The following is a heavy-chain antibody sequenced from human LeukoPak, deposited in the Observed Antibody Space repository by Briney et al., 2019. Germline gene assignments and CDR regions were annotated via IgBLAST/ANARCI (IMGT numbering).Heavy chain of an antibody. J-gene: IGHJ4*02. CDR2: IIPIFGTA. CDR3: ARDTDGPSGYFDY. D-gene: IGHD3-10*01. CDR1: GGTFSSYA. Sequence: ASVKVSCKASGGTFSSYAISWVRQAPGQGLEWMGRIIPIFGTANYAQKFQGRVTITADESTSTAYMELSSLRSEDTAVYYCARDTDGPSGYFDYWGQGTLVTVSS. V-gene: IGHV1-69*13.